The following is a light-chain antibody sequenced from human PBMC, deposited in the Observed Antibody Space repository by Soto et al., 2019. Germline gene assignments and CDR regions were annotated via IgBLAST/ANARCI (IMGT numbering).Light chain of an antibody. J-gene: IGLJ1*01. Sequence: QSALTQPASVSGSPGQSIAISCTGTSSDVGSYNLVSWYQQYPDKAPKLMIYEDNKRPSGVSNRFSGSKFGNTASLTISGLQAADGAEYYCWPYAGHSTYYFRTGTKLTVL. V-gene: IGLV2-23*01. CDR2: EDN. CDR3: WPYAGHSTYY. CDR1: SSDVGSYNL.